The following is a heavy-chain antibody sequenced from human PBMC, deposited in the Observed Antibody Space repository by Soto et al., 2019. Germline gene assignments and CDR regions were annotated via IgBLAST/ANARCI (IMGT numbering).Heavy chain of an antibody. CDR2: ISYSGST. CDR1: GGSISSGGYY. D-gene: IGHD3-22*01. Sequence: QVQLQESGPGLVKPSQTLSLTCTVSGGSISSGGYYWSWIRQHPGKGLEWIGYISYSGSTYYNPSLESRVTISVDTSKNQFSLKLSSVAAADTAVYFCARDALSRDSIWGQGTLVTVSS. V-gene: IGHV4-31*03. CDR3: ARDALSRDSI. J-gene: IGHJ4*02.